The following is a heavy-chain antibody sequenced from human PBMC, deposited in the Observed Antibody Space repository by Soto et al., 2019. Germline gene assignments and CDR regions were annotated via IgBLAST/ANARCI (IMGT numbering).Heavy chain of an antibody. J-gene: IGHJ5*02. CDR1: GGTFSSYA. D-gene: IGHD2-2*01. Sequence: QVQLVQSGAEVKKPGSSVKVSCKASGGTFSSYAISWVRQAPGQGLEWMGGIIPIFGTANYAQKFQGRVTITADESTSTAYMELSSLRSEDTAVYYCARPIGYCSSTSCSFRWFDPWGQGTLVTVSS. CDR3: ARPIGYCSSTSCSFRWFDP. V-gene: IGHV1-69*01. CDR2: IIPIFGTA.